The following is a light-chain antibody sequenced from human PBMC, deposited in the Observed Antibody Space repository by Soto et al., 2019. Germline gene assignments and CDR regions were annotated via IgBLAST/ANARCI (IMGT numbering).Light chain of an antibody. Sequence: ISQSLSSLSASLGDRVTINCRASQSISDFLNWYQQKPGKAPKLLIYAASTLQSGVPSRFSGSGSGTDRTLTISSLEPEDFATYYCPLTPSPPPTFAHGTTADIK. J-gene: IGKJ1*01. CDR2: AAS. CDR1: QSISDF. CDR3: PLTPSPPPT. V-gene: IGKV1-39*01.